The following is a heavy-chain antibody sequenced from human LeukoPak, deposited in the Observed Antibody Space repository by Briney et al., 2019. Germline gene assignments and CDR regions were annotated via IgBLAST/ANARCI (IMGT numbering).Heavy chain of an antibody. CDR3: ARQRSRQLESSDF. D-gene: IGHD6-13*01. Sequence: PGGSLRLSCAASGFTFSSYSMIWVRQAPGKGLEWVSSISSSSSYIYYADSVKGRFTISRDNAKDSLYLQMNSLRAEDTAVYYCARQRSRQLESSDFWGQGTLVTVSS. J-gene: IGHJ4*02. V-gene: IGHV3-21*01. CDR1: GFTFSSYS. CDR2: ISSSSSYI.